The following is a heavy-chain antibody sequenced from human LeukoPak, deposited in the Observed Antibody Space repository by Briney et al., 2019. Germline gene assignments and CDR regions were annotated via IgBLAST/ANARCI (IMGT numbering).Heavy chain of an antibody. D-gene: IGHD3-3*01. CDR1: GFTFSSYG. J-gene: IGHJ4*02. Sequence: GRSLRLSCAASGFTFSSYGMHWVRQVPGKGLVWVSRINGDGSITNYADVVKGRFTISRDNAKNTLYLQMNNLRVEDTAVYYCTRAISINWGQGTLVTVSS. V-gene: IGHV3-74*01. CDR3: TRAISIN. CDR2: INGDGSIT.